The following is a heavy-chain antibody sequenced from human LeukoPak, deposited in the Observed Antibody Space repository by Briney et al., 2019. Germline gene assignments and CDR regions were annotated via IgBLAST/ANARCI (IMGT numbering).Heavy chain of an antibody. CDR1: GYTFTGYY. D-gene: IGHD5-24*01. CDR2: INPNSGVT. J-gene: IGHJ4*02. CDR3: ARDRGGYSSNFDY. V-gene: IGHV1-2*02. Sequence: ASVKVSCKASGYTFTGYYMHWVRQAPGQGLEWMGWINPNSGVTNYAQKFQGRVTMTRDTSISTAYMELSRLRSDDTAVYYCARDRGGYSSNFDYWGQGTLVTVSS.